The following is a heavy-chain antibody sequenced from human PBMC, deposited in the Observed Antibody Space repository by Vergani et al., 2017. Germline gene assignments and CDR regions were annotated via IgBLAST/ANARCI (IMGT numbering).Heavy chain of an antibody. D-gene: IGHD3-22*01. Sequence: EVQLLESGGGLVQPGGSLRLSCAASGFTFSSYAMSWVRQAPGKGLEWVSAISGSGGSTYYADSVKGRFTSSRDNSKNTLYRQMNSLRAEDTAVYYCAKVDSSRYWYFDLWGRGTLVTVSS. J-gene: IGHJ2*01. CDR3: AKVDSSRYWYFDL. CDR1: GFTFSSYA. V-gene: IGHV3-23*01. CDR2: ISGSGGST.